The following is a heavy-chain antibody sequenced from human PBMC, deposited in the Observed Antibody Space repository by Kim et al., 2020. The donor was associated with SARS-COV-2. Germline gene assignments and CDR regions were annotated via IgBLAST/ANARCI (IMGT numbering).Heavy chain of an antibody. Sequence: SETLSLTCTVSGGSISSSSYYWGWIRQPPGKGLEWIGSIYYSGSTYYNPSLKSRVTISVDTSKNQFSLKLSSVTAADTAVYYCATSAAADLYYYYYGMDVWGQGTTVTVSS. V-gene: IGHV4-39*01. D-gene: IGHD6-13*01. CDR2: IYYSGST. CDR3: ATSAAADLYYYYYGMDV. CDR1: GGSISSSSYY. J-gene: IGHJ6*02.